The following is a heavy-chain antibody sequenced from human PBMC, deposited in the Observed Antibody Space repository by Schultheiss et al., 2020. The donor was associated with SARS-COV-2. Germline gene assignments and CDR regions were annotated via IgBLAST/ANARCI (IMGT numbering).Heavy chain of an antibody. CDR3: AKWMRGTDFLSGYYGPLDY. D-gene: IGHD3-3*01. CDR1: GFTFDDYT. J-gene: IGHJ4*02. V-gene: IGHV3-43*01. CDR2: ISWDGGST. Sequence: GGSLRLSCAASGFTFDDYTMHWVRQAPGKGLEWVSLISWDGGSTYYADSVKGRFTISRDNSKNSLYLQMNSLRTEDTALYYCAKWMRGTDFLSGYYGPLDYWGQGTLVTVSS.